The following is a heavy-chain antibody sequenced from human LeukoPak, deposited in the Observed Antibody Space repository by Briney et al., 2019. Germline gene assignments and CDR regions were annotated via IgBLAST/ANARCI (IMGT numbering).Heavy chain of an antibody. CDR1: GGSFSGYY. J-gene: IGHJ6*02. CDR2: INHSGST. CDR3: ARGRRQLWFDYYGMDV. Sequence: SETLSLTCAVYGGSFSGYYWSWIRQPPGKGLEWIGEINHSGSTNYNPSLKSRVTISVDTSKNQFSLKLSSVTAADTAVYYCARGRRQLWFDYYGMDVWGQGTTVTVSS. D-gene: IGHD5-18*01. V-gene: IGHV4-34*01.